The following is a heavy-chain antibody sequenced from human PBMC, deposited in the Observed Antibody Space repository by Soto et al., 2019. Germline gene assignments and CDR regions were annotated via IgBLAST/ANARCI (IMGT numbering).Heavy chain of an antibody. CDR2: IIPIFGTA. Sequence: ASVKVSCKASGGTFSSYSISWVRQAPGQGLEWMGGIIPIFGTANYAQKSQGRVTITADESTSTAYMELSSLRSEDTAVYYCARDFVLLNMYNWFDPWGQGTLVTVSS. CDR1: GGTFSSYS. V-gene: IGHV1-69*13. D-gene: IGHD1-26*01. J-gene: IGHJ5*02. CDR3: ARDFVLLNMYNWFDP.